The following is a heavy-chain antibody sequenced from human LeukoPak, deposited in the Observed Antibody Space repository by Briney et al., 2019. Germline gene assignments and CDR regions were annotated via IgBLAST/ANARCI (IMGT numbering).Heavy chain of an antibody. J-gene: IGHJ4*02. V-gene: IGHV3-23*01. CDR1: GFSFSSNT. CDR3: ARDEDTSALSEY. CDR2: ISNNGGRA. Sequence: GGSLRLSCAGSGFSFSSNTMSWVRQAPGRGLEWVSAISNNGGRADYADSVKGRFTISRDNSKSTLYLHMDSLRAEDTAVYYCARDEDTSALSEYWGQGTLVTVSS. D-gene: IGHD2/OR15-2a*01.